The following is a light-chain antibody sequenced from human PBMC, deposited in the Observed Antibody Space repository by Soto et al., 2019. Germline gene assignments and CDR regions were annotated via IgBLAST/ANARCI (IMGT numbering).Light chain of an antibody. V-gene: IGKV1-5*01. CDR1: QSISSW. Sequence: DIQMTQSPSTLSASVGDRVTMTFGASQSISSWLAWYQQKPGKAPKLLIYDASSLESRVPSRFSGSGSGTEFTLTISSLQPDDFATYYCQQYNSYSWTFGQGTKVDI. CDR3: QQYNSYSWT. CDR2: DAS. J-gene: IGKJ1*01.